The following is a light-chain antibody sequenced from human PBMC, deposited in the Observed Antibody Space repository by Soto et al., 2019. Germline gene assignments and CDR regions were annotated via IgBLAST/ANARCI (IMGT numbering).Light chain of an antibody. CDR3: QQYNNSIT. Sequence: EIVMTQSPATLSVSPRERATLSCRASQSVSSNLAWYQQKPGQAPRLLTYGASTRATGIPARFSGSGSGTEFTLTISSLQSEDFAVYYCQQYNNSITFGQGTRLEIK. V-gene: IGKV3-15*01. CDR2: GAS. J-gene: IGKJ5*01. CDR1: QSVSSN.